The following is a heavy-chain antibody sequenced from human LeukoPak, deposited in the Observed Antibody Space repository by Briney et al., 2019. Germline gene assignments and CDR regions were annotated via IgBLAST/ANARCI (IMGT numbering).Heavy chain of an antibody. CDR3: ARDYYYVSGSFDAFDI. D-gene: IGHD3-10*01. J-gene: IGHJ3*02. CDR1: GFTVSRNY. V-gene: IGHV3-53*01. CDR2: LYSDGST. Sequence: GGSLRLSCAASGFTVSRNYMSWVRQAPGKGLEWVSVLYSDGSTYHADSVKGRFTVSRDNSKNTLYLQMNSLRAEDTAVYYCARDYYYVSGSFDAFDIWGQGTMVTVSS.